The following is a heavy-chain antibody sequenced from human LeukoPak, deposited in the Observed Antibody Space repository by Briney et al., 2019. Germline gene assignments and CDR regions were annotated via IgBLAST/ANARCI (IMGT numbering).Heavy chain of an antibody. V-gene: IGHV4-34*01. CDR3: ARRDIYYFYMDV. J-gene: IGHJ6*03. Sequence: SETLSLTCAVYGGSFSGYYWSWIRQPPGKGLEWIGEINHSGSTNYNPSLKSRVTISVDTSKSQFSLKLSSVTAADTAVYYCARRDIYYFYMDVWGKGTTVTVSS. CDR2: INHSGST. CDR1: GGSFSGYY.